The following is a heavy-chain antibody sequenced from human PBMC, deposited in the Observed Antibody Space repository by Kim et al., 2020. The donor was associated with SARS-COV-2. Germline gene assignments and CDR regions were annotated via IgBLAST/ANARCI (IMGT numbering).Heavy chain of an antibody. CDR3: ARDRWGLEWRKGELVY. D-gene: IGHD3-16*01. Sequence: SETLSLTCAVSGGSISSSNWWSWVRQPPGKGLEWIGEIYHSGSTNYNPSLKSRVTISVDKSKNQFSLKLSSVTAADTAVYYCARDRWGLEWRKGELVYWGQGTLVTVSS. CDR2: IYHSGST. V-gene: IGHV4-4*02. CDR1: GGSISSSNW. J-gene: IGHJ4*02.